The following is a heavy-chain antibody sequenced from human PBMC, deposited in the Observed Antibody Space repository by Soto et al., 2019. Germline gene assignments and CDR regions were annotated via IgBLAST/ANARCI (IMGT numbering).Heavy chain of an antibody. J-gene: IGHJ4*02. V-gene: IGHV1-69*14. Sequence: QVQLVQSGADVKKPGSSVKVSCEVSGGTFSNYAFTWVRQGPGQGLEWMGGIIPIFGTANYARQFKGRVALSADKSTTTTYMELSNLTSEDTAVYYCARVAETGYTSGWYYFDNWGQGSLVTVSS. D-gene: IGHD6-19*01. CDR3: ARVAETGYTSGWYYFDN. CDR1: GGTFSNYA. CDR2: IIPIFGTA.